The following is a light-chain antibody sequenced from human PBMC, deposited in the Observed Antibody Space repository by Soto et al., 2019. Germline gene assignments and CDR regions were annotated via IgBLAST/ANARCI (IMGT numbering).Light chain of an antibody. V-gene: IGKV3-20*01. J-gene: IGKJ2*01. Sequence: EIVLTQSPGTLSLSPGERATLSCRASQSVSSSYLVWYQQKPGQAPRLLIYGASSRATGIPDRFSGSGSGTDFTRTISRLEAEYLAVCYVQLYDSSLPGYTFGQGTKLEIK. CDR2: GAS. CDR1: QSVSSSY. CDR3: QLYDSSLPGYT.